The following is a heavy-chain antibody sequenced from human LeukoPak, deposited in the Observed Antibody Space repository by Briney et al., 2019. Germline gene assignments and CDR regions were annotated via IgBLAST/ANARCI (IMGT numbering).Heavy chain of an antibody. CDR2: ISAYNGNT. J-gene: IGHJ5*02. CDR3: ARVWSVGATSWFDP. Sequence: ASVKVSCKASGYTFTSYGISWVRQAPGQGLEWMGWISAYNGNTNYAQKLQGRATMTTDTSTSTAYMELRSLRSDDTAVYYCARVWSVGATSWFDPWGQGTLVTVSS. CDR1: GYTFTSYG. V-gene: IGHV1-18*01. D-gene: IGHD1-26*01.